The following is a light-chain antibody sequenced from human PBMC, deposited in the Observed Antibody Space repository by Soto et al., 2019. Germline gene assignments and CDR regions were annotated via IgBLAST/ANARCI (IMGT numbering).Light chain of an antibody. V-gene: IGKV3-20*01. CDR1: QSVSSSY. CDR2: AAS. Sequence: EIVLTQSPGTLSLSPGERATLSCRASQSVSSSYLAWYQQKPGQAPRLLIYAASSRATGIPDRFTGSGSGTDFTLTISRLEPEDFAVYYCQQYGSSPMYTFGQGTQLEIK. J-gene: IGKJ2*01. CDR3: QQYGSSPMYT.